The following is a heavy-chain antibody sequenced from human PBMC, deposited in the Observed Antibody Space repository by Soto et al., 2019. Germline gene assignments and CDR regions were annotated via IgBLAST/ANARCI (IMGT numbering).Heavy chain of an antibody. Sequence: EVQLVESGGGLVQPGGSLKLSCAASGFTFSGSAMHWVRQASGKGLEWVGRIRSKANSYATAYAASVKGRFTISRDDSKNTAYLQMNSLKTEDTAVYYCTRLLGYGSGITRAWGQGTLVTVSS. CDR1: GFTFSGSA. CDR2: IRSKANSYAT. V-gene: IGHV3-73*01. CDR3: TRLLGYGSGITRA. J-gene: IGHJ5*02. D-gene: IGHD3-10*01.